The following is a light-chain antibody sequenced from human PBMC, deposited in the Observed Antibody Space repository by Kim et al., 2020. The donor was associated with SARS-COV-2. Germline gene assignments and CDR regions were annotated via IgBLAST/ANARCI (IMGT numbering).Light chain of an antibody. CDR2: DAS. J-gene: IGKJ2*03. CDR1: QSISTW. Sequence: DIQMTQSPSTLSASVGDRVTITCRASQSISTWLAWYQQKPGKPPKLLIYDASTLEGGVPSRFSGSGSGTEFTLTISSLQPDDFATYYCQQSHHYSGFGQGTKLEI. V-gene: IGKV1-5*01. CDR3: QQSHHYSG.